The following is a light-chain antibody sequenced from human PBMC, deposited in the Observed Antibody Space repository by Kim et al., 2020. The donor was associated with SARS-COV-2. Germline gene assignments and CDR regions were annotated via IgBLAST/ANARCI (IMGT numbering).Light chain of an antibody. V-gene: IGLV3-21*04. Sequence: APGMTARITCGGNNIGSKNVHGYQQKPGQAPVLVMYYNNDRPSGIPERVSGSNSENTATLTISRVEAGDEADYYCQTWDSNNDHRVFGGGTKLTVL. CDR2: YNN. J-gene: IGLJ3*02. CDR1: NIGSKN. CDR3: QTWDSNNDHRV.